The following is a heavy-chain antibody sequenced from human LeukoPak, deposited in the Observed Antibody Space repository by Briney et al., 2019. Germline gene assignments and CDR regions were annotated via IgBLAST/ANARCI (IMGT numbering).Heavy chain of an antibody. CDR1: GGSFSGYY. V-gene: IGHV4-34*01. CDR2: INHSGST. D-gene: IGHD3-22*01. Sequence: SETLSLTWAVYGGSFSGYYWSWIRQPPGKGLEWIGEINHSGSTYYNPSLKSRVTISVDSSKNQFSLKLTSVTAADTAVYYCATLGEYYDSSGYYYNWGQGTLVTASS. J-gene: IGHJ4*02. CDR3: ATLGEYYDSSGYYYN.